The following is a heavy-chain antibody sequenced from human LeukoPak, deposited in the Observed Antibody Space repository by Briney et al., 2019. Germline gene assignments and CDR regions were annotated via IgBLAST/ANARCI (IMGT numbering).Heavy chain of an antibody. D-gene: IGHD2-15*01. Sequence: SETLSLTCAVYGGSFSGYYWSWIRQPPGKGLEWIGEINHSGSTNYNPSLKSRVTISVDTSKNQFSLKLSSVTAADTAVYYCASLGHCSGGSCYSAPADHWGQGTLVTVSS. V-gene: IGHV4-34*01. CDR2: INHSGST. CDR3: ASLGHCSGGSCYSAPADH. J-gene: IGHJ4*02. CDR1: GGSFSGYY.